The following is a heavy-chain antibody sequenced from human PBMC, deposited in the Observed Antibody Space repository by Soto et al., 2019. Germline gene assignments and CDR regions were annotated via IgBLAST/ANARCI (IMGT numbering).Heavy chain of an antibody. Sequence: GGSLRLSCAASGFIFSSYWMHWVRQAPGKGLVWVSRINSDGSSISYAGSVKGRFTISRDNAKNTLYLQMNSLRAEDTAVYYYARHGYSSGYYYFDYWGQGALVTVSS. CDR1: GFIFSSYW. CDR3: ARHGYSSGYYYFDY. CDR2: INSDGSSI. V-gene: IGHV3-74*01. D-gene: IGHD6-19*01. J-gene: IGHJ4*02.